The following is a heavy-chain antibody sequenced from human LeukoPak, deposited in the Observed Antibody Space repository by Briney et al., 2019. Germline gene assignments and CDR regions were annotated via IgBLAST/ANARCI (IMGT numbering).Heavy chain of an antibody. D-gene: IGHD6-13*01. CDR1: GGSISSDSYY. Sequence: SETLSLTCTVSGGSISSDSYYWGWIRQPPGKGLEWIGSIYSGGSTYYNPSLKSRVIIYVDTSKNQFSLKVSSVTAADTAVYYCARQQIAAARFDDWGQGTLATVSS. CDR2: IYSGGST. J-gene: IGHJ4*02. V-gene: IGHV4-39*01. CDR3: ARQQIAAARFDD.